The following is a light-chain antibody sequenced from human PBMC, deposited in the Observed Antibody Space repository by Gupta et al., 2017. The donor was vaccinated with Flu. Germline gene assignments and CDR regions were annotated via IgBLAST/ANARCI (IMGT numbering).Light chain of an antibody. Sequence: EIVMTQSPATLSVSPGERATLSCRVSQSVSSNLAWYQQKPGQAPRLVIYGASTRATGIPARFSGSGSGTEFTLTISSLQSEDFGVYYCQHYNNWYTFGQGTKLEIK. CDR1: QSVSSN. J-gene: IGKJ2*01. V-gene: IGKV3-15*01. CDR2: GAS. CDR3: QHYNNWYT.